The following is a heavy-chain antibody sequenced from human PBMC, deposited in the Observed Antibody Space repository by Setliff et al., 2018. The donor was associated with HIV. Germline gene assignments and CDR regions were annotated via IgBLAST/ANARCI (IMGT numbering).Heavy chain of an antibody. CDR1: GGSISSSGPGYY. Sequence: SETLSLTCTVSGGSISSSGPGYYWGWVRQPPGKGLEWIGEISHSGSTKYNPSLKSRVTISADTSKNQFSLNLSSVTAAETAVYYCARVGYHGSGRYSFDYWGQGTLVTVSS. D-gene: IGHD3-10*01. J-gene: IGHJ4*02. V-gene: IGHV4-39*07. CDR3: ARVGYHGSGRYSFDY. CDR2: ISHSGST.